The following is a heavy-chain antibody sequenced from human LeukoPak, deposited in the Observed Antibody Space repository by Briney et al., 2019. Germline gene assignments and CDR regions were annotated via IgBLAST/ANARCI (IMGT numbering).Heavy chain of an antibody. V-gene: IGHV1-18*01. CDR2: ISASNGNR. CDR3: ARLIPQVVVPGAVDY. D-gene: IGHD2-2*01. Sequence: ASVKLSCTASGYTFRSYAISWVREAPGQGLEWMGWISASNGNRNYAQKLQGSVTMTTDTSTSKPYMELRSLRSDDTAVYYCARLIPQVVVPGAVDYWGQGTLVTVSS. J-gene: IGHJ4*02. CDR1: GYTFRSYA.